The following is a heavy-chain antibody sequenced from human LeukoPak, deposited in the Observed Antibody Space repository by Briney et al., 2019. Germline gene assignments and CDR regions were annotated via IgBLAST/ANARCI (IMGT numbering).Heavy chain of an antibody. V-gene: IGHV3-30-3*01. CDR2: ISYDGSNK. Sequence: GRSLRLSCAASGFTFSSYAMHWVRQAPGKGLEWVAVISYDGSNKYYADSVKGRFTISRDNSKNTLYLQMNSLRAEDTAVYYCARDHRYCSGGSCYSLGMDVWGQGTTVTVSS. J-gene: IGHJ6*02. CDR1: GFTFSSYA. CDR3: ARDHRYCSGGSCYSLGMDV. D-gene: IGHD2-15*01.